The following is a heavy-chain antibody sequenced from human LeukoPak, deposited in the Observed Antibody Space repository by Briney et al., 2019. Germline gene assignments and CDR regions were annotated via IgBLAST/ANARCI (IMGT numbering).Heavy chain of an antibody. J-gene: IGHJ4*02. Sequence: GGSLRLSCAASGFTFSSYSMNWVRQAPGKELEWVSSISSSSTYIYYADSVKGRFTISRDNAKNSLYLQMNSLRAEDTAVYYCARAPRDWYYFDYWGQGTLVTVSS. CDR2: ISSSSTYI. D-gene: IGHD3/OR15-3a*01. CDR3: ARAPRDWYYFDY. CDR1: GFTFSSYS. V-gene: IGHV3-21*06.